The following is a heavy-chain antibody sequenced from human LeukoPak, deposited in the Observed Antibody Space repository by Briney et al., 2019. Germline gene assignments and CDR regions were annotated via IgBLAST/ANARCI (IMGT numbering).Heavy chain of an antibody. CDR2: IHWDDDK. CDR3: ARRRAEAGGFVY. Sequence: SGPTLVNPTQPFTLTCTFSGFSLSTSGVGVGWIRQPPGKALGWLALIHWDDDKRYRPSLKSRLTISKETSKNQVVLTMTNMDPVDTATYYCARRRAEAGGFVYWGQGTLVTVSS. D-gene: IGHD6-13*01. J-gene: IGHJ4*02. V-gene: IGHV2-5*02. CDR1: GFSLSTSGVG.